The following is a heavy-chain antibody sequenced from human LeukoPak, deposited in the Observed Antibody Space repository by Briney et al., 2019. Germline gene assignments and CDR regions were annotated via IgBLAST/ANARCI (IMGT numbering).Heavy chain of an antibody. CDR3: ATVRDIVVGGGPYYFDY. CDR1: GYTFIGYY. D-gene: IGHD2-15*01. CDR2: INPHNGDT. Sequence: VSVKVSCKASGYTFIGYYLHWVRQAPGQGLELMGCINPHNGDTNYAQKFQGRVTMTRDTSITTAYMELSRLKSDDAAVYYCATVRDIVVGGGPYYFDYWGQGTLVTVSS. V-gene: IGHV1-2*02. J-gene: IGHJ4*02.